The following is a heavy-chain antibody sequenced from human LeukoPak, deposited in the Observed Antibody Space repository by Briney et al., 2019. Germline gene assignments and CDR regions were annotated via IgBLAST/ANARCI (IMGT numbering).Heavy chain of an antibody. Sequence: PGGSLRLSCAASRFTSTDYWTTWVRQVPGKGLEWVANIQRGGSESYYVDSVKGRFTISRENAKNSLYLQMDSLRVEDTAVYYCARVGTWELQRVFDYGGQGTPVTVSS. CDR2: IQRGGSES. J-gene: IGHJ4*02. D-gene: IGHD1-26*01. CDR3: ARVGTWELQRVFDY. V-gene: IGHV3-7*01. CDR1: RFTSTDYW.